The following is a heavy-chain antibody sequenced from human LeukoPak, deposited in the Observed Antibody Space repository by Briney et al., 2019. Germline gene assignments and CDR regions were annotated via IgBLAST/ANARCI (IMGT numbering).Heavy chain of an antibody. J-gene: IGHJ4*02. D-gene: IGHD3-10*01. CDR1: GFTFSSYG. V-gene: IGHV3-30*02. Sequence: GGSLRLSCAASGFTFSSYGMHWLRQAPGKGLEWVAFIRYDGSNKYYADSVKGRFTISRDNSKNTLYLQMNSLRAEDTAVYYCAKDPLWFGESFGFDYWGQGTLVTVSS. CDR2: IRYDGSNK. CDR3: AKDPLWFGESFGFDY.